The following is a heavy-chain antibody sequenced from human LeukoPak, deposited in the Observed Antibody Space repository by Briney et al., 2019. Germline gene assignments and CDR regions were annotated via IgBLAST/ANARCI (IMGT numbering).Heavy chain of an antibody. CDR1: GGSISSSGFS. J-gene: IGHJ4*02. Sequence: PSETLSLTCTVSGGSISSSGFSWSWIRQPPGKGLEWIGYIYYSGSTNYNPSLKSRVTISVDTSKNQFSLKLSSVTAADTAVYYCARLAPYSSDWYRFFDYWGQGTLVTVSS. V-gene: IGHV4-61*05. CDR2: IYYSGST. D-gene: IGHD6-19*01. CDR3: ARLAPYSSDWYRFFDY.